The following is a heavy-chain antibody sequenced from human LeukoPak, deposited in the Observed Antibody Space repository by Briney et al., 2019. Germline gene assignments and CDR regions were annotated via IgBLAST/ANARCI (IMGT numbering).Heavy chain of an antibody. CDR2: IYHSGST. J-gene: IGHJ4*02. D-gene: IGHD4-17*01. CDR3: ASADMSYGDSYYFDY. Sequence: SETLSLTCAVSGGSISSGGYSWSWIRQPPGKGLEWIGYIYHSGSTYYNPSLKSRVTISVDRSKNQFSLKLSSVTAAGTAVYYCASADMSYGDSYYFDYWGQGTLATVSS. CDR1: GGSISSGGYS. V-gene: IGHV4-30-2*01.